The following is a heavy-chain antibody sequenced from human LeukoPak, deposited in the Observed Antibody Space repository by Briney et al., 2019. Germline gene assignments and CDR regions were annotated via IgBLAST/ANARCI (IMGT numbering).Heavy chain of an antibody. Sequence: PGGSLRLSCAASGFTFSSYAMSWVRQAPGKGLEWVAVIWYDGSNKYYADSVKGRFTISRDNSKNTLYLQMNSLRAEDTAVYYCAREGQQLAFDYWGQGTLVTVSS. CDR3: AREGQQLAFDY. V-gene: IGHV3-33*08. CDR2: IWYDGSNK. CDR1: GFTFSSYA. J-gene: IGHJ4*02. D-gene: IGHD6-13*01.